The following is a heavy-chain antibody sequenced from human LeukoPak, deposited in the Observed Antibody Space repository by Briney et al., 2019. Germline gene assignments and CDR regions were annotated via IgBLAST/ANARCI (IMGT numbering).Heavy chain of an antibody. D-gene: IGHD2-2*02. CDR3: ASTRYCSSTSCYTGYYYYYYMDV. CDR1: GYSISSGYY. J-gene: IGHJ6*03. Sequence: PSETLSLTCAVSGYSISSGYYWGWIRQPPGKGLEWIGSIYHSGSTYYNPSLKTRVTISVDTSKNQFSLKLSSVTAADTAVYYCASTRYCSSTSCYTGYYYYYYMDVWGKGTTVTVSS. V-gene: IGHV4-38-2*01. CDR2: IYHSGST.